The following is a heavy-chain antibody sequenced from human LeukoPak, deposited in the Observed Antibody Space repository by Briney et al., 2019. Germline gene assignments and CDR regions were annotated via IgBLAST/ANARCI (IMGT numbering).Heavy chain of an antibody. Sequence: GGSLRLSCAASGFTFSSYSMSWVRQAPGKGLEWVSHISSSSSTIYYADSVKGRFTISRDNSKNTLYLQMNSLRAEDTAVYYCAKSAGRTGGPYYFDYWGQGTLVTVSS. CDR2: ISSSSSTI. V-gene: IGHV3-48*01. J-gene: IGHJ4*02. CDR1: GFTFSSYS. D-gene: IGHD3-10*01. CDR3: AKSAGRTGGPYYFDY.